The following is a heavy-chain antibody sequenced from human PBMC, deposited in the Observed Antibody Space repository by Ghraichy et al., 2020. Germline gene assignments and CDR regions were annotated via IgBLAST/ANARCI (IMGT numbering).Heavy chain of an antibody. V-gene: IGHV3-48*02. J-gene: IGHJ6*02. CDR1: GFSFSSYS. CDR2: ISGTSSII. CDR3: AREPYGMDV. Sequence: GGSLRLSCAASGFSFSSYSMNWVRQAPGKGLQWVSYISGTSSIIYYADSVKGRFTTSRDNAKNSLYLQLNSLRDEDTAVYYCAREPYGMDVWGQGTTVTVSS.